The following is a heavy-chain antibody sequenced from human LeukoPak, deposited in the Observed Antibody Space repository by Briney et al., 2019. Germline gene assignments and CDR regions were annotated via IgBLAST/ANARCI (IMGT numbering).Heavy chain of an antibody. CDR3: MTAAGTVFDY. D-gene: IGHD6-13*01. V-gene: IGHV1-2*02. Sequence: GASVKVSCKASGYTFTGYYMHWVRQAPGQGLEWMGWINPNSGGTNYAQKFQGRATMTRNTSISTAYMELSSLRSEDTAVYYCMTAAGTVFDYWGQGTLVTVSS. CDR2: INPNSGGT. CDR1: GYTFTGYY. J-gene: IGHJ4*02.